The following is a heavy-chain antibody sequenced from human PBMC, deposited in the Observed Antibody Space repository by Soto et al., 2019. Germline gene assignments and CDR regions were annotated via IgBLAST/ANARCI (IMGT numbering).Heavy chain of an antibody. CDR2: IIPISDTT. J-gene: IGHJ6*02. CDR3: ARSQGSSTSLEISYYYCYGMEV. CDR1: GGTFSSYA. D-gene: IGHD2-2*01. V-gene: IGHV1-69*01. Sequence: QVQLVQSGAEVKKPGSSVKVSCKASGGTFSSYAISWVRQAPGLGLEWMGGIIPISDTTNYAQKFQGRVTITADEATSKAYMELSSLRSEDTAVYYCARSQGSSTSLEISYYYCYGMEVWGQGTTVTVSS.